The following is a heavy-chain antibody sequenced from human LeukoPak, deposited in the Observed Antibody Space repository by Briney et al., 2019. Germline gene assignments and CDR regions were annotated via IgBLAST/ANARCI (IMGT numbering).Heavy chain of an antibody. J-gene: IGHJ4*02. CDR3: ARPHGSGSYYQDY. V-gene: IGHV3-66*04. D-gene: IGHD3-10*01. Sequence: PGGTLRLSCAASGFTFSSYGMSWVRQAPGKGLEWVSVIYSGGSTSYADSVKGRFTISRDNSKNTLYLQMNSLRAEDTAVYYCARPHGSGSYYQDYWGQGTLVTVSS. CDR2: IYSGGST. CDR1: GFTFSSYG.